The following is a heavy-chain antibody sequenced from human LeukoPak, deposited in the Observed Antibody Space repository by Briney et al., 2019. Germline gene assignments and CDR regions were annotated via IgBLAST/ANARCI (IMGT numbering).Heavy chain of an antibody. CDR3: AKDLGGSGGSCPTY. V-gene: IGHV4-34*01. Sequence: SETLSLTCAVYGGSFSGYYWSWIRQPPGKGLEWIGEINHSGSTNYNPSLKSRVTISVDTSKNQFSLKLSSVTAADTAVYYCAKDLGGSGGSCPTYWGQGTLVTVSS. CDR2: INHSGST. D-gene: IGHD2-15*01. CDR1: GGSFSGYY. J-gene: IGHJ4*02.